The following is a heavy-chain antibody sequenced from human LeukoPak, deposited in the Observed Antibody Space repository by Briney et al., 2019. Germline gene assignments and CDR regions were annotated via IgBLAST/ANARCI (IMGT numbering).Heavy chain of an antibody. Sequence: SETLSLTCAVYGGSFRGYYWSWLRQPPGKGLEWIGEIKHSGSTNYNPSLKSRVTISLDTSMKKFSLKLNSVTAADTAVYYCASTERCSTTCPLDYWGQGTLVTVSS. CDR3: ASTERCSTTCPLDY. D-gene: IGHD2-2*01. CDR2: IKHSGST. J-gene: IGHJ4*02. V-gene: IGHV4-34*01. CDR1: GGSFRGYY.